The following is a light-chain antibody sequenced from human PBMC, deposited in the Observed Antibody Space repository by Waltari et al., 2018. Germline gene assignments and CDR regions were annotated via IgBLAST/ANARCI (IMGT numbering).Light chain of an antibody. J-gene: IGKJ1*01. Sequence: VVMTQSPLSLPVTPGQPASISCKSSKSLVHSDGNTYLNWFQQRPGPAPRRLFYKVTDRDSGFPDRFSGRGSGTDFTLKISRVEAEDGGVYYCVQGTPWPRKFGEGTKVEIK. CDR1: KSLVHSDGNTY. V-gene: IGKV2-30*02. CDR2: KVT. CDR3: VQGTPWPRK.